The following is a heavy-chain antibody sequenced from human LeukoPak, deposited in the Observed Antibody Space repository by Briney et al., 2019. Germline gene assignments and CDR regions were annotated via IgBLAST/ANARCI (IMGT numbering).Heavy chain of an antibody. D-gene: IGHD1-26*01. CDR2: ISSSSTTI. V-gene: IGHV3-48*02. Sequence: SGGSLRLFCAASGFTFSGYNMNWVRQAPGKGLEWVSYISSSSTTIYYADSVKGRFTISRDNAKNSLWLQMNSLRDEDTAVYYCARHSHYAFDIWGQGTMVTVSS. CDR3: ARHSHYAFDI. J-gene: IGHJ3*02. CDR1: GFTFSGYN.